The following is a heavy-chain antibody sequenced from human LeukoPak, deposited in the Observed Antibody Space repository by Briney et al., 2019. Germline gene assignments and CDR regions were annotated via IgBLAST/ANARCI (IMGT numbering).Heavy chain of an antibody. CDR2: VSSSSYYI. CDR1: GFTLSTYT. J-gene: IGHJ1*01. V-gene: IGHV3-21*01. CDR3: ATGGATGQYLQH. D-gene: IGHD3-16*01. Sequence: GGSLRLSCAASGFTLSTYTMNWVRQAPGKGLEWVSSVSSSSYYIYYADSVKGRFTISRDNAQNSLFLQMNSLRAEDTAVYYCATGGATGQYLQHWGQGTLDTLSS.